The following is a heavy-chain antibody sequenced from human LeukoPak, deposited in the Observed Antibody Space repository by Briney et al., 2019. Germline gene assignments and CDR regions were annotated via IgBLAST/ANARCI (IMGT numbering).Heavy chain of an antibody. CDR2: INPSGGST. CDR1: GYTFTSYY. Sequence: ASVKVSCKASGYTFTSYYMHWVRQAPGQGLEWMGIINPSGGSTSYAQKFQGRVTMTRDVSTSTVYMELSGLRSEDTAVYYCARDPDYSNYEYYMDVWGKGTTVIVSS. CDR3: ARDPDYSNYEYYMDV. V-gene: IGHV1-46*01. D-gene: IGHD4-11*01. J-gene: IGHJ6*03.